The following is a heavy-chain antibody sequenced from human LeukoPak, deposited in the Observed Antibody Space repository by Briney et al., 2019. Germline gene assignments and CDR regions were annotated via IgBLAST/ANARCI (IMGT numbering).Heavy chain of an antibody. V-gene: IGHV3-23*01. D-gene: IGHD3-22*01. CDR2: ISGSGGGT. CDR1: GITLSNYG. J-gene: IGHJ4*02. CDR3: AKRGVVIRVILVGFHKEAYYFDS. Sequence: GGSLRLSCAVSGITLSNYGMSWVRQAPGKGLEWVAGISGSGGGTNYADSVRGRFAISRDNSKNTLYLQVNSPGAEDTAVYFCAKRGVVIRVILVGFHKEAYYFDSWGQGALVTVPS.